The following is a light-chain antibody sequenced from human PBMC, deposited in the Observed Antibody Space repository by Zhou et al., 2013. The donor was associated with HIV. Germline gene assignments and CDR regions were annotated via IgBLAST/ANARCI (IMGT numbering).Light chain of an antibody. CDR2: GAS. Sequence: IRMTQSPSSFSASTGDRVTISCRASQDISTYVAWYQQKLGKTPRLLIYGASTLQSGVPSRFSGTGSGTDFTLTISCLQSEDFATYYCLQDYNYPWTFGRGTRVDIK. J-gene: IGKJ1*01. CDR1: QDISTY. CDR3: LQDYNYPWT. V-gene: IGKV1-8*01.